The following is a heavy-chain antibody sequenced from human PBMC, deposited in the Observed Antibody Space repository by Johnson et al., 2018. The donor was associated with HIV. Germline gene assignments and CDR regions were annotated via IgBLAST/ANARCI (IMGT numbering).Heavy chain of an antibody. D-gene: IGHD7-27*01. CDR1: GFTFCIYA. V-gene: IGHV3-33*08. CDR2: IWYGGSNK. J-gene: IGHJ3*02. CDR3: ARDRSANWGSGSLAFDI. Sequence: QMQLVESGGGLVQPGGSLRLSCAASGFTFCIYAMSWVRQAPGKGLEWVAVIWYGGSNKYYADSVKGRFTISRDNSKNTLYLQMNSLRVEDTALYYCARDRSANWGSGSLAFDIWGQGTVVTVSS.